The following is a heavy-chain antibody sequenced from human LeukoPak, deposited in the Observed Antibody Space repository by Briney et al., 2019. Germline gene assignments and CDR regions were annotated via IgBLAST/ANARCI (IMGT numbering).Heavy chain of an antibody. J-gene: IGHJ4*02. CDR3: AGGSIPD. D-gene: IGHD2-2*01. CDR1: GFTFSSYA. Sequence: PGGSLRLSCAASGFTFSSYAMHWVRQAPGKGLEWVAVISYDGSNKYYADSVKGRFTISRDNYKNTLYLQMNSLRAEDTAVYYCAGGSIPDWGQGTLVTVSS. CDR2: ISYDGSNK. V-gene: IGHV3-30*04.